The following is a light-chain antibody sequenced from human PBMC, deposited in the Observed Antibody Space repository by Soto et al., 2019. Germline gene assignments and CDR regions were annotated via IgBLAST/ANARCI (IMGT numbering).Light chain of an antibody. CDR2: KAS. J-gene: IGKJ1*01. CDR3: QPEYSHSEA. V-gene: IGKV1-5*03. CDR1: QSISSW. Sequence: IHMTQSPSILSASVGDRVTITCRASQSISSWLAWYQQKPGKAPKLLIYKASGLESGVPSRFSGSGSGTEIRVANGCPQPDALATLFIQPEYSHSEAFSSGTKVDIK.